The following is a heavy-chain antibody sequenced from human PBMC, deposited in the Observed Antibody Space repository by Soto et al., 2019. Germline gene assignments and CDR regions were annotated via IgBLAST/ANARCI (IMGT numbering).Heavy chain of an antibody. CDR1: GYTFTGYY. CDR2: INPNSGGT. J-gene: IGHJ6*02. Sequence: ASVKVSCKASGYTFTGYYMHWVRQAPGQGREWMGWINPNSGGTNYAQKFQGRVTMTRDTSISTAYMELSRLRSDDTAVYYCARAGGSSWYEDYYYGMDVWGQGTTVTVSS. CDR3: ARAGGSSWYEDYYYGMDV. V-gene: IGHV1-2*02. D-gene: IGHD6-13*01.